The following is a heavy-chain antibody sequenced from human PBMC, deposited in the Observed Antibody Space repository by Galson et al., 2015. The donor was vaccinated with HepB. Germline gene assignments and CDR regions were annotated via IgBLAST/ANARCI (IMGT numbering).Heavy chain of an antibody. CDR3: ARDRGLYGSGSYAVDY. Sequence: SLRLSCAASGFTVRSNYMSWVRQAPGKGLEWVSVIYSGSRKYYADSGKGRFTISSDNSKNTLFLQMNSLRTEDTAVYYCARDRGLYGSGSYAVDYWGQGTLVTVSS. V-gene: IGHV3-66*02. CDR2: IYSGSRK. CDR1: GFTVRSNY. J-gene: IGHJ4*02. D-gene: IGHD3-10*01.